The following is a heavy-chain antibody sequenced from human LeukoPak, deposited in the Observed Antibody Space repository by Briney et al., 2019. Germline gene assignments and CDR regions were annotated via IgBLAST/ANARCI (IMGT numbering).Heavy chain of an antibody. CDR3: ARGSSSGAHRAFDI. Sequence: GGSLRLSCAASGFTVSSNYLSWVRQAPGKGLAWGSVIYSGGSTYYADSVKGRFTISRDNSKNTLYLQMNSLRAEDTAVYYCARGSSSGAHRAFDIWGQGTMVTVSS. D-gene: IGHD2-2*01. V-gene: IGHV3-66*01. CDR1: GFTVSSNY. CDR2: IYSGGST. J-gene: IGHJ3*02.